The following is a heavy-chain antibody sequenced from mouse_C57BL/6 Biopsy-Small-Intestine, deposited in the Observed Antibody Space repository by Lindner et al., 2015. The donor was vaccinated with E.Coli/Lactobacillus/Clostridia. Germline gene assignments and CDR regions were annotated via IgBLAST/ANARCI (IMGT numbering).Heavy chain of an antibody. Sequence: VQLQESGPGLVAPSQSLSITCTVSGFSLTSYGVDWVRQSPGKGLEWLGVIWGVGSTNYNSVLKSRLSISKDNSKSQVFLKMNSLQTDDTATYYCATSYGYDGWFAYWGQGTLVTVSA. V-gene: IGHV2-6*01. J-gene: IGHJ3*01. CDR2: IWGVGST. D-gene: IGHD2-2*01. CDR3: ATSYGYDGWFAY. CDR1: GFSLTSYG.